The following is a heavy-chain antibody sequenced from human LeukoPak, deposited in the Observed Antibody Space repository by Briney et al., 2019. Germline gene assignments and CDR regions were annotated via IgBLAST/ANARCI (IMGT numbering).Heavy chain of an antibody. CDR2: ISGSGGST. V-gene: IGHV3-23*01. CDR3: AKARSCINDVCYGDFYY. J-gene: IGHJ4*02. Sequence: GGSLRLSCIASGFIFSSYAMSWVRQAPGKGLEWVSTISGSGGSTYYADSVKGRFTISRDNFKNTVYLQMNSLRAEDTAVYYCAKARSCINDVCYGDFYYWGQGTLVTVSS. CDR1: GFIFSSYA. D-gene: IGHD2-8*01.